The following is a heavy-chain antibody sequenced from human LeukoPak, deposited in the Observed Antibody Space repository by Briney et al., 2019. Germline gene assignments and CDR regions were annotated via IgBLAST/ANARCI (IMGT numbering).Heavy chain of an antibody. CDR1: GGSFSGYY. J-gene: IGHJ4*02. CDR3: ARGYAGYCSSTSCYRGSFDY. V-gene: IGHV4-34*01. Sequence: SETLSLTCAVYGGSFSGYYWSWIRQPPGKGLEWIGEINHSGSTNYNPSLKSRVTISADTSKNQFSLKLSSVTAADTAVYYCARGYAGYCSSTSCYRGSFDYWGQGTLVTVSS. CDR2: INHSGST. D-gene: IGHD2-2*02.